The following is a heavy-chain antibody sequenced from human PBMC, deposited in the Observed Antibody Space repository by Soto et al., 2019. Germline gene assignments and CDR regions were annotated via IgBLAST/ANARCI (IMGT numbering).Heavy chain of an antibody. V-gene: IGHV1-69*02. CDR3: ARVRNDILTGYFTRYGFFGMDV. CDR2: IIPILGIA. D-gene: IGHD3-9*01. Sequence: ASVKVSCKASGGTYSSYTISWVRQAPGQGLEWMGRIIPILGIANYAQKFQGRVTITADKSTSTAYMELSSLRSEDTAVYYCARVRNDILTGYFTRYGFFGMDVWGQGTTVNAP. CDR1: GGTYSSYT. J-gene: IGHJ6*02.